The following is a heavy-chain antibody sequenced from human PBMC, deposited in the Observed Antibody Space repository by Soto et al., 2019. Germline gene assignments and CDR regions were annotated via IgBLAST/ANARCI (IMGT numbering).Heavy chain of an antibody. CDR1: GFTFSSYA. CDR2: ISYDGSNK. Sequence: QVQLVESGGGVVQPGRSLRLSCAASGFTFSSYAMHWVRQAPGKGLEWVAVISYDGSNKYYADSVKGRFTISRDNSKNTLYLQMNSLRAEDTAVYYCARAQLLYYYYYGMDVWGQGTTVTVSS. V-gene: IGHV3-30-3*01. D-gene: IGHD2-2*01. J-gene: IGHJ6*02. CDR3: ARAQLLYYYYYGMDV.